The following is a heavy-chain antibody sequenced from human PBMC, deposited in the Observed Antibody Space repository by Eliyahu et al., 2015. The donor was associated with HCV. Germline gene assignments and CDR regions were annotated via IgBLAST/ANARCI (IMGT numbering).Heavy chain of an antibody. CDR1: GASITSGLNY. D-gene: IGHD1-14*01. CDR3: ARGGALRPDISYSGLNL. Sequence: QVQLQESGLRLAKPSKTLSLTCTVSGASITSGLNYWTWVRQRPGQGPEWIGHISFSGGTSYNPSLESRLTISIDTPENQFSLKLDSVTAADTAMYYCARGGALRPDISYSGLNLWGLGTPVTVSS. CDR2: ISFSGGT. J-gene: IGHJ6*01. V-gene: IGHV4-31*03.